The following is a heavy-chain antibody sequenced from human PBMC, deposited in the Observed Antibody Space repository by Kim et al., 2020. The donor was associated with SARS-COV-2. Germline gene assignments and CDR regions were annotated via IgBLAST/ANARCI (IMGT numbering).Heavy chain of an antibody. V-gene: IGHV3-23*01. CDR2: ISGSGGST. Sequence: GGSLRLSCAASGFTFSSYAMSWVRQAPGKGLEWVSAISGSGGSTYYADSVKGRFTISRDNSKNTLYLQMNSLRAEDTAVYYCAKDSTPTSMVQGDTFDYWGQGTLVTVSS. CDR1: GFTFSSYA. J-gene: IGHJ4*02. CDR3: AKDSTPTSMVQGDTFDY. D-gene: IGHD3-10*01.